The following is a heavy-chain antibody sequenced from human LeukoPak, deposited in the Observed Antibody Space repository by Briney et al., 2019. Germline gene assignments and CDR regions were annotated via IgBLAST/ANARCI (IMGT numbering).Heavy chain of an antibody. V-gene: IGHV3-23*01. J-gene: IGHJ4*02. CDR1: GFTFSSYA. Sequence: GGSLRLSCAASGFTFSSYAMSWVRQAPGKGLEWVSGISGSGGATYSADSVKGRFTISRDNSENTLYLQMGGLRAEDTAVYYCAKGTGDMGYYFDRWGQGTLVTVSS. CDR3: AKGTGDMGYYFDR. CDR2: ISGSGGAT. D-gene: IGHD7-27*01.